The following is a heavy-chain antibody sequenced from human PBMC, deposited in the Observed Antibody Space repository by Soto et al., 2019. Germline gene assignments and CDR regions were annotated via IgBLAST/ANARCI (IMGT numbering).Heavy chain of an antibody. J-gene: IGHJ5*02. CDR1: GYSISSGYY. CDR3: ARVESGGYYPNWFDP. Sequence: SETLSLTCAVSGYSISSGYYWGWIRQPPGKGLEWIGRIYHSGSTYYNPSLKSRVTISVDTSKNPFSLKLSSVTAADTAVYYCARVESGGYYPNWFDPWGQGPLVTVSS. CDR2: IYHSGST. V-gene: IGHV4-38-2*01. D-gene: IGHD3-22*01.